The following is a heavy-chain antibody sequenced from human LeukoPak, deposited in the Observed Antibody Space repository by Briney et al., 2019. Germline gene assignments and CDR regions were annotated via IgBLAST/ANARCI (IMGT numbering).Heavy chain of an antibody. J-gene: IGHJ4*02. CDR3: AKDGGLWVSAHWGDS. V-gene: IGHV3-74*01. D-gene: IGHD7-27*01. CDR1: GFTFSSYW. CDR2: INSDGSST. Sequence: GGSLRLSCAASGFTFSSYWMHWVRQAPGKGLVWVSRINSDGSSTSYADSVKGRFTISRDNAKNTLYLQMNSLRAEDTAVYYCAKDGGLWVSAHWGDSWGRGTLVTVSS.